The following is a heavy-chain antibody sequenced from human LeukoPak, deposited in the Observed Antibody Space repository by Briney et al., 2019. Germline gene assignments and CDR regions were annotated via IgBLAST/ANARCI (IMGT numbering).Heavy chain of an antibody. Sequence: GGSLRLSCAASGFTFSTYGMHWVRQAPGKGLEWVAVILYDGSNEDYADSVKGRFTISRDNSKNTLGLQMNSLRAEDTAVYYCARDQGQWLGYFDYWGQGTLVTVSS. CDR2: ILYDGSNE. V-gene: IGHV3-30-3*01. D-gene: IGHD6-19*01. J-gene: IGHJ4*02. CDR1: GFTFSTYG. CDR3: ARDQGQWLGYFDY.